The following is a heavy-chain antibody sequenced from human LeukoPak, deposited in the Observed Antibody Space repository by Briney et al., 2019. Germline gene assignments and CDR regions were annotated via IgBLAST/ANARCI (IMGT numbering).Heavy chain of an antibody. V-gene: IGHV4-34*01. Sequence: SETLSLTCAVSGGPFSGYFWSWIRQSSGKGLEWIGEIHNSGTTNYNPSLNSRVTISEDTSKTQFYLNLSSVTAADTAVYYCARRYYYNLGSFPFDFWGQGTLVTVSS. CDR1: GGPFSGYF. CDR3: ARRYYYNLGSFPFDF. J-gene: IGHJ4*02. D-gene: IGHD3-10*01. CDR2: IHNSGTT.